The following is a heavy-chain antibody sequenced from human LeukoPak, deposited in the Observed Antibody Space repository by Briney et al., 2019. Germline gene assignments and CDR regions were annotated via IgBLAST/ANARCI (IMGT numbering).Heavy chain of an antibody. J-gene: IGHJ6*03. CDR1: GVSISSYY. CDR3: ARALHIIAVAGTVYYMDV. Sequence: SETLSLTCTVSGVSISSYYWSWIRQPPGKGLEWIGYIYYSGSTNYNPSLKSRVTISVDTSKNQSSLKLSSVTAADTAVYYCARALHIIAVAGTVYYMDVWGKGTTVTVSS. D-gene: IGHD6-19*01. V-gene: IGHV4-59*08. CDR2: IYYSGST.